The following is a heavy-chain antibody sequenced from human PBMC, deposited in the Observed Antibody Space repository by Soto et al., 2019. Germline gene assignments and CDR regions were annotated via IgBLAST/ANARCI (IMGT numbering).Heavy chain of an antibody. Sequence: SETLSLTCTVSGGSISSGDYYWSWIRQPPGKGLEWIGYIYYSGSTYYNPSLKSRVTISVDTSKNQFSLKLSSVTAADTAVYYCAKIMIFGRRFDPWGQGTLVTVSS. CDR2: IYYSGST. CDR3: AKIMIFGRRFDP. J-gene: IGHJ5*02. D-gene: IGHD3-3*01. V-gene: IGHV4-30-4*01. CDR1: GGSISSGDYY.